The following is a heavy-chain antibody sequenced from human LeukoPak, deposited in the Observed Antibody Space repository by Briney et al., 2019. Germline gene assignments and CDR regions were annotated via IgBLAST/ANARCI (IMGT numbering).Heavy chain of an antibody. D-gene: IGHD3-10*01. CDR3: ATARMVRGEDGMDV. CDR1: GYTFTELS. J-gene: IGHJ6*04. Sequence: ASVKVSCKVSGYTFTELSMHWVRQAPGKGLEWMGGFDPEDGETIYAQKFQGRVTMTEDTSTDTAYMELSSLRSEDTAVYYCATARMVRGEDGMDVWGKGTTVTVSS. V-gene: IGHV1-24*01. CDR2: FDPEDGET.